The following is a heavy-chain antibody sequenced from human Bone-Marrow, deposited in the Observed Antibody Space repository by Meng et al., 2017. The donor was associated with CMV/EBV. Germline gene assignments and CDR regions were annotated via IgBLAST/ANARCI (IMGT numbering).Heavy chain of an antibody. V-gene: IGHV4-34*01. Sequence: LRLSCAVYGGSFSGYYWSWIRQPPGKGLEWIGEINHSGSTNYNPSLKSRVTISVDTSKNQFSLKLSSVTAADTAVYYCARTGTTSAETPFDYWGQGTLVTVSS. D-gene: IGHD1-1*01. J-gene: IGHJ4*02. CDR3: ARTGTTSAETPFDY. CDR1: GGSFSGYY. CDR2: INHSGST.